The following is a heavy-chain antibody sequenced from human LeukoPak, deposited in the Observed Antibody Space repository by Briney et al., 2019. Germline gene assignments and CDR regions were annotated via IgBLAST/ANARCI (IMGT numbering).Heavy chain of an antibody. V-gene: IGHV4-31*03. D-gene: IGHD4-23*01. CDR2: IYYSGST. CDR3: ARAKPPRWSRYFDL. J-gene: IGHJ2*01. CDR1: GGSISSGGYY. Sequence: PSETLSLTCTVSGGSISSGGYYWSWIRQHPGKGLEWIGYIYYSGSTYYNPSLKSRVTISVDTSKNQFSLKLSSVTAADTAVYYCARAKPPRWSRYFDLWGRGTLVTVSS.